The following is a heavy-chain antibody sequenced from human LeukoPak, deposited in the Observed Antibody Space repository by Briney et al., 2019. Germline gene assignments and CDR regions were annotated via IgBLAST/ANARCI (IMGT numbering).Heavy chain of an antibody. V-gene: IGHV3-30*03. J-gene: IGHJ4*02. CDR2: ISYDGSNK. CDR3: ARDNYSSSWYKGEFVY. D-gene: IGHD6-13*01. Sequence: PGRSLRLSCAASGFTFSSYGMYWVRQAPGKGLEWVAVISYDGSNKNYPDSVKGRFTISRDNSKNTVDLQMNSLRLEDTAVYYCARDNYSSSWYKGEFVYWGQGTLVTVSS. CDR1: GFTFSSYG.